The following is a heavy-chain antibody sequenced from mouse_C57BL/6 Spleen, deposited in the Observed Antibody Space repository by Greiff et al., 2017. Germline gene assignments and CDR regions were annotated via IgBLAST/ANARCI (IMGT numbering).Heavy chain of an antibody. CDR1: GFNIKDYY. CDR3: AGPRGLYDGYYGFDY. J-gene: IGHJ2*01. CDR2: IDPEDGET. V-gene: IGHV14-2*01. Sequence: EVQLQQSGAELVKPGASVKLSCTASGFNIKDYYMHWVKQRTEQGLEWIGRIDPEDGETKYAPKFQGKATITADTSSNTAYLQLSNLTSADTAVYYCAGPRGLYDGYYGFDYWGQGTTLTVSS. D-gene: IGHD2-3*01.